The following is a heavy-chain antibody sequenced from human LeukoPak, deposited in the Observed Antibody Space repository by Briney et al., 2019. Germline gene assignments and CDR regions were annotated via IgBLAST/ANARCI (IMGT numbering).Heavy chain of an antibody. J-gene: IGHJ4*02. V-gene: IGHV3-23*01. CDR3: AKDDISGYLPYYFDY. CDR2: ISGSGGST. CDR1: GFTFSSYA. Sequence: GGSLRLSCAASGFTFSSYAMSWVHQAPGKGLEWVPAISGSGGSTYYADSVKGRFTISRDNSKNTLYLQMNSLRAEDTAVYYCAKDDISGYLPYYFDYWGQGTLVTVSS. D-gene: IGHD3-22*01.